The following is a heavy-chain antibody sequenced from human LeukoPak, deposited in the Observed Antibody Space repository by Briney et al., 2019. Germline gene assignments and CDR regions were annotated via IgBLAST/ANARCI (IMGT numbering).Heavy chain of an antibody. J-gene: IGHJ6*02. CDR1: GFTFSDYY. V-gene: IGHV3-11*01. CDR2: ISSSGSTI. CDR3: ARGTPHYYYYYGMDV. Sequence: GGSLRLSCAASGFTFSDYYMSWIRQAPGKGLEWVSYISSSGSTIYYADSVKGRFTISMDNAKNSLYLQMNSLRAEDTAVYYCARGTPHYYYYYGMDVWGQGTTVTVSS.